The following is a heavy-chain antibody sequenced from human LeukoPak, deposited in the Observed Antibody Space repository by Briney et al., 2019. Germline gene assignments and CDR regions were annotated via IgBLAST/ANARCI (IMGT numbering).Heavy chain of an antibody. V-gene: IGHV4-30-4*01. CDR3: ASQGSGQGYLNWFDP. J-gene: IGHJ5*02. CDR2: VYHSGST. CDR1: GGSISSGDYY. Sequence: SETLSLTCTVSGGSISSGDYYWSWIRQSPGKGLEWIGHVYHSGSTYYNPSLERRVTLSMDTSKNQFSLKMTSLSAADTAVYYCASQGSGQGYLNWFDPWGQGALVTVSS. D-gene: IGHD5-18*01.